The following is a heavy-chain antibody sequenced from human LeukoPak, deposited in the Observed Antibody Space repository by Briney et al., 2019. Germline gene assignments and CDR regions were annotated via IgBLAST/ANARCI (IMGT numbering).Heavy chain of an antibody. CDR1: GFDFNSYT. J-gene: IGHJ4*02. Sequence: GGSLRLSCVASGFDFNSYTMSWARLAPGKGLEWVAKMKEDGSGIHYVDSVKGRFTICRDNAKNSLCLQMSSLRAEDTAVYYCARGGARYLDSWGQGILVTVSS. V-gene: IGHV3-7*01. CDR2: MKEDGSGI. D-gene: IGHD3-9*01. CDR3: ARGGARYLDS.